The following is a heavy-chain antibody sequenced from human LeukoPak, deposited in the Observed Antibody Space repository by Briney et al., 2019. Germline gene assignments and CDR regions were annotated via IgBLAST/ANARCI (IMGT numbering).Heavy chain of an antibody. J-gene: IGHJ3*02. CDR3: AVAYYYGSGDAFDI. Sequence: GGSLRLSCAASGFTFRSYSMNWVRQAPGKGLEWVSSINSDSNYIYYADSVQGRFTISRDNARNSLYLQMNSLRAEDTAVYYCAVAYYYGSGDAFDIWGQGTKVTVSS. CDR1: GFTFRSYS. D-gene: IGHD3-10*01. CDR2: INSDSNYI. V-gene: IGHV3-21*01.